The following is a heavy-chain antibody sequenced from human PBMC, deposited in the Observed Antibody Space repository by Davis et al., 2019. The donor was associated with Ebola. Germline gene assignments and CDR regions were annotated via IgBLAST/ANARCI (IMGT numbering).Heavy chain of an antibody. CDR2: IHHSGST. V-gene: IGHV4-39*07. J-gene: IGHJ6*02. D-gene: IGHD6-6*01. CDR3: ARDRIAGSSSFSYYYGMDV. CDR1: GASLRSSTYY. Sequence: MPSETLSLTCTVSGASLRSSTYYWAWIRQPPGKGLEWIGEIHHSGSTNYNPSLKSRVTISVDTSKNQFSLKLSSVTAADTAVYYCARDRIAGSSSFSYYYGMDVWGQGTTVTVSS.